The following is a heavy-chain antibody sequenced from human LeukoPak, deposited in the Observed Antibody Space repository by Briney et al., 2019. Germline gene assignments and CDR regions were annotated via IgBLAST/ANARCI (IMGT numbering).Heavy chain of an antibody. CDR3: AVYYDSSGYYLHY. D-gene: IGHD3-22*01. Sequence: ASVKVSCKASGGTFSSYTISWVRQAPGQGLEWMGRIIPILGIANYAQKFQGRVTITADKSTSTAYMELSSLRSEYTAVYYCAVYYDSSGYYLHYWGQGTLVTVSS. CDR1: GGTFSSYT. J-gene: IGHJ4*02. V-gene: IGHV1-69*02. CDR2: IIPILGIA.